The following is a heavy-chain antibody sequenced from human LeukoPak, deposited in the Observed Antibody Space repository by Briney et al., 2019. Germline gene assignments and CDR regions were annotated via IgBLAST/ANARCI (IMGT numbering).Heavy chain of an antibody. CDR3: AKSLYSSSFSFDY. Sequence: GGSLRLSCAASGFTFSDYGMHWVRQAPDKGLEWVAFIRYDGGNKYYADSVKGRFTISRDNSKNTLYLQMNSLRAEDTAVYYCAKSLYSSSFSFDYWGQGTLVTVSS. J-gene: IGHJ4*02. CDR2: IRYDGGNK. CDR1: GFTFSDYG. D-gene: IGHD6-6*01. V-gene: IGHV3-30*02.